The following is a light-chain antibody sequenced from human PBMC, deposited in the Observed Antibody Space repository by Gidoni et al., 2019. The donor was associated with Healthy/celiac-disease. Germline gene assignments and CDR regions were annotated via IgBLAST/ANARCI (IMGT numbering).Light chain of an antibody. V-gene: IGLV2-23*02. Sequence: QSALTQAASVSGSPGQSITSSCTGTSSDRGSYNLVSWDQQHPGKAPKLMIYEVIKRPSGGSNRVSGSKSGNTASLTISGLQAEDEADYYCCSYAGSTTSYVFGTGTKVTVL. CDR2: EVI. CDR1: SSDRGSYNL. J-gene: IGLJ1*01. CDR3: CSYAGSTTSYV.